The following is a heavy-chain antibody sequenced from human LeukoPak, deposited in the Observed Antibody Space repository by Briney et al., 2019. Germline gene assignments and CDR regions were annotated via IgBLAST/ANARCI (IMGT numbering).Heavy chain of an antibody. CDR1: GFTFSNAW. D-gene: IGHD3-22*01. CDR3: TASSGYYSDFDY. J-gene: IGHJ4*02. Sequence: GGSLRLSCAASGFTFSNAWMSWVRQAPGKGREWVGRIKSKTDGGTTDYAAPVKGRFTIPRDDSKNTLYLQMNSLKTEDTAVYYCTASSGYYSDFDYWGQGTLVTVSS. CDR2: IKSKTDGGTT. V-gene: IGHV3-15*01.